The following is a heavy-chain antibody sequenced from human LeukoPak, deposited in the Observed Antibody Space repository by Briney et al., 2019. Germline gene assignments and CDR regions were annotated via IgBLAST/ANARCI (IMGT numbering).Heavy chain of an antibody. CDR2: ISGGGGST. CDR3: AKERGDYVRDAFDI. Sequence: GGSLRLSCAASGFTFDDYAMHWVRQAPGKGLEWVSGISGGGGSTYYPDSVRGRFTIFRDNSKNTLYLHMNSLRAEDTAVYYCAKERGDYVRDAFDIWGQGTMVTVSS. D-gene: IGHD4-17*01. J-gene: IGHJ3*02. V-gene: IGHV3-23*01. CDR1: GFTFDDYA.